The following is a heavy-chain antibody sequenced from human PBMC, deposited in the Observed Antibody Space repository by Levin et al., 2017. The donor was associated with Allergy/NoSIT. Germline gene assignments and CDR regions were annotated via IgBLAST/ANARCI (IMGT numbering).Heavy chain of an antibody. Sequence: GESLKISCAASGFTFSSYDMHWVRQATGKGLEWVSAIGTAGDTYYPGSVKGRFTISRENAKNSLYLQMNSLRAGDTAVYYCARSRLSTGGRYDAFDIWGQGTMVTVSS. CDR2: IGTAGDT. CDR3: ARSRLSTGGRYDAFDI. V-gene: IGHV3-13*04. CDR1: GFTFSSYD. J-gene: IGHJ3*02. D-gene: IGHD1-1*01.